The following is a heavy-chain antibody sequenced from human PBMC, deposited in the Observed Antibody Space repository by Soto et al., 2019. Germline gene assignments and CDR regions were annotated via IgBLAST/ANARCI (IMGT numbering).Heavy chain of an antibody. V-gene: IGHV1-18*01. CDR3: ARVRYGDY. CDR1: GYACTTYG. D-gene: IGHD1-1*01. CDR2: ISAHNGNT. Sequence: QVHLVQSGAEVQKPGASVKVSCKCSGYACTTYGITWVRQAPGQGLEWMGWISAHNGNTNYAQKLQGRVTVTRDTSTSTAYMELSSLRSADTAVYYCARVRYGDYWGQGALVTVSS. J-gene: IGHJ4*02.